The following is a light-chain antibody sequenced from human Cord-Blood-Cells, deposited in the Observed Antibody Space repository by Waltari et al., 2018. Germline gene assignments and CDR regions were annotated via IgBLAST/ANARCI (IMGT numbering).Light chain of an antibody. CDR1: QSVSSY. V-gene: IGKV3-11*01. J-gene: IGKJ5*01. CDR3: QQRSNWPPIT. CDR2: DAS. Sequence: EIVLTQSPAPLSLSPGERATLSCRASQSVSSYLAWSQQNPGQAPRLLNYDASNRATGIPARFSGRGSGTDFTLTISSLEPEDFAVYYCQQRSNWPPITFGQGTRLEIK.